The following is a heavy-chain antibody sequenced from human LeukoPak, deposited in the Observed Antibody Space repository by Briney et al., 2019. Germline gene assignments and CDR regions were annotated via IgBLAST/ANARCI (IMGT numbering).Heavy chain of an antibody. V-gene: IGHV4-38-2*01. D-gene: IGHD3-16*01. Sequence: PSETLSLTCVVSGDAISSGNYWGWIRQPPEKGLEWIGNIHHSGYTNYNPSLKSRVTISVETSKNQFSLKMKSVTAADTAVHYCARMGSDYWGQGTLVTVSS. CDR1: GDAISSGNY. CDR3: ARMGSDY. CDR2: IHHSGYT. J-gene: IGHJ4*02.